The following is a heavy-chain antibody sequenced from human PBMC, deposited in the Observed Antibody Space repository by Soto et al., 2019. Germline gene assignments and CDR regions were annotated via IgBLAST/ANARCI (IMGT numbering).Heavy chain of an antibody. Sequence: EVQLVESGGGLVQPGGSLRLSCAASGFTVSSNYMSWVRQAPGKGLEWVSVIYSGGSTYYADSVKGRFTISRHNSKNTLYLQMNSLRAEDTAVYYCLTINSYGPQGSGYYYGMEVWGQGTTVTVSS. CDR3: LTINSYGPQGSGYYYGMEV. J-gene: IGHJ6*02. D-gene: IGHD5-18*01. CDR2: IYSGGST. CDR1: GFTVSSNY. V-gene: IGHV3-53*04.